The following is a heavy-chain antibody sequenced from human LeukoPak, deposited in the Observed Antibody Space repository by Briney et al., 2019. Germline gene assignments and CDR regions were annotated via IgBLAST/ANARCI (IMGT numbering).Heavy chain of an antibody. J-gene: IGHJ5*02. V-gene: IGHV4-59*01. CDR1: GGSISRSY. CDR2: LDYSGVT. CDR3: CRGATGFYES. D-gene: IGHD3-9*01. Sequence: SETLSLTCTVSGGSISRSYWSWIRQPPGKGLEWIGYLDYSGVTNYNPYLKSRVTMSVDRSKNQFSLNLNYVPAADTAVYYWCRGATGFYESWCQGTLVTVSS.